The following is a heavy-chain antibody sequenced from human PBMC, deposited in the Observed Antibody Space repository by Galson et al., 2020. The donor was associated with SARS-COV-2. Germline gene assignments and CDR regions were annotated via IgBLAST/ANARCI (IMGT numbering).Heavy chain of an antibody. D-gene: IGHD4-17*01. CDR2: ISYSGST. CDR3: ARDPAPLYGDNYYYGMDV. V-gene: IGHV4-59*01. CDR1: DVSMTSYY. J-gene: IGHJ6*02. Sequence: ETSETLSLTCSVSDVSMTSYYWSWIRHPPGKGLEWIGYISYSGSTNYNPSLRSRVTILVDLSKNQFSLKLSSVTAADTAVYYCARDPAPLYGDNYYYGMDVWGRGTTVTVSS.